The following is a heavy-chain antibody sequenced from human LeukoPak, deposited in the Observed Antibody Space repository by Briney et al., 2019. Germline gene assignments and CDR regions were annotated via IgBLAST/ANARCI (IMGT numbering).Heavy chain of an antibody. Sequence: GASVKVSCKTSGYSFTSYYIHCVRQAPGQGLEWMGIINPSGGSTTYAQKFQGRLTMASDTSTSTVYMELSSLRSEDTAMYYCARSSAYYNEADIWDQGTMVTVSS. D-gene: IGHD1-26*01. V-gene: IGHV1-46*01. CDR2: INPSGGST. CDR3: ARSSAYYNEADI. J-gene: IGHJ3*02. CDR1: GYSFTSYY.